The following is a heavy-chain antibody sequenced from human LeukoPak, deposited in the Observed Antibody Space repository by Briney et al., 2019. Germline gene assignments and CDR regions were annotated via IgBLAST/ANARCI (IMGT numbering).Heavy chain of an antibody. Sequence: GGSLRLSCAASGFTFNSNGMHWVCQAPGKGLEWVALTSDDGRNTYYADSVKGRFSISRDNSKNTLYLQMNSLRVEDTAVYFCARDTFNRLWHEFDYWGQGTLVTVSS. D-gene: IGHD1-14*01. CDR2: TSDDGRNT. CDR3: ARDTFNRLWHEFDY. V-gene: IGHV3-30*03. CDR1: GFTFNSNG. J-gene: IGHJ4*02.